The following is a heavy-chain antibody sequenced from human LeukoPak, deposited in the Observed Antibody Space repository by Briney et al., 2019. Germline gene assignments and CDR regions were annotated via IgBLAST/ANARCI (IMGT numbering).Heavy chain of an antibody. Sequence: SVKVSCKASGGTFSSYATSWVRQAPGQGLEWMGGIIPIFGTANYAQKFQGRVTITTDESTSTAYMELSSLRSEDTAVYYCASTVVVTAWEEYYFDYWGQGTLVTVSS. CDR2: IIPIFGTA. V-gene: IGHV1-69*05. D-gene: IGHD2-21*02. CDR3: ASTVVVTAWEEYYFDY. CDR1: GGTFSSYA. J-gene: IGHJ4*02.